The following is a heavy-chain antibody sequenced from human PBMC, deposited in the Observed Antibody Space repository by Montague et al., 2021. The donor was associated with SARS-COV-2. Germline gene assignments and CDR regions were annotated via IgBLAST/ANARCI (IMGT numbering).Heavy chain of an antibody. CDR3: ATLPSSINIFGVGQAYYFDD. CDR2: KYYSGST. Sequence: SETLSLTCTVSGASISSRSYYWGWIRQPPGKGLDWIGFKYYSGSTYYNPTLKSRVTIAVDTSKNQLSLKLSTVTAADTAVYYCATLPSSINIFGVGQAYYFDDWGQGTLVTVSS. J-gene: IGHJ4*02. V-gene: IGHV4-39*01. CDR1: GASISSRSYY. D-gene: IGHD3-3*01.